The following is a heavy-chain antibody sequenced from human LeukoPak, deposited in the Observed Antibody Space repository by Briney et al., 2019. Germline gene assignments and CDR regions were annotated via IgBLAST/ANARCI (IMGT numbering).Heavy chain of an antibody. CDR2: INHSGST. J-gene: IGHJ5*02. CDR1: GGSFSGYY. Sequence: SETLSLTCAVYGGSFSGYYWSWIRQPPGKGLEWIGEINHSGSTNYNPSLKSRVTISVDTSKNQFSLKLSSVTAADTAVYYCASRLFYDSSGYYYNGGFDPWGQGTLVTVSS. D-gene: IGHD3-22*01. CDR3: ASRLFYDSSGYYYNGGFDP. V-gene: IGHV4-34*01.